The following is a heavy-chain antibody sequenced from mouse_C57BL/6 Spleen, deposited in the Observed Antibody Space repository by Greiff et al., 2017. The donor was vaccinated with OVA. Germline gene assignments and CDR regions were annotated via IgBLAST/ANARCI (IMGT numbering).Heavy chain of an antibody. V-gene: IGHV5-17*01. CDR2: ISSGSSTI. J-gene: IGHJ4*01. CDR1: GFTFSDYG. Sequence: DVMLVESGGGLVKPGGSLKLSCAASGFTFSDYGMHWVRQAPEKGLEWVAYISSGSSTIYYADTGKGRFTISRDNAKNTLFLQMTSLRSEDTAMYYCARPGYAMDYWGQGTSVTVSS. CDR3: ARPGYAMDY.